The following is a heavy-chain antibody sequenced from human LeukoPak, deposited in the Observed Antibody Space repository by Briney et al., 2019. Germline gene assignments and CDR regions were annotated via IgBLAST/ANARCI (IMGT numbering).Heavy chain of an antibody. V-gene: IGHV4-59*01. CDR2: IFYSGST. Sequence: SETLSLTCTVSGGSISGYYWSWIRQPPGKGLEWIGYIFYSGSTNYNPSLKSRVTISVDTSKNQFSLKLSSVTAADTAVYYCACLTTADAFDIWGQGTKVTVSS. D-gene: IGHD3-22*01. CDR1: GGSISGYY. CDR3: ACLTTADAFDI. J-gene: IGHJ3*02.